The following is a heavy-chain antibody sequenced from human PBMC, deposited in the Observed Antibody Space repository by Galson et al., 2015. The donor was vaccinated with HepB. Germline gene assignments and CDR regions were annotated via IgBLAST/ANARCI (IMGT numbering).Heavy chain of an antibody. J-gene: IGHJ6*02. CDR1: GGSITNYY. Sequence: LSLTCTVSGGSITNYYWNWIRQPPGKGLEYIGYIYYSGSTNYNPSLKSRVTISVDTSKNQFSLKLNSVTAADTAVYYCARGKYYDTLTGYYEYYGMDVWGQATTVTVSS. CDR3: ARGKYYDTLTGYYEYYGMDV. V-gene: IGHV4-59*01. D-gene: IGHD3-9*01. CDR2: IYYSGST.